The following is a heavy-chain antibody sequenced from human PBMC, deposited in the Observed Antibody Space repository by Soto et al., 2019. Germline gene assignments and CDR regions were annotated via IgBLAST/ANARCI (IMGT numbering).Heavy chain of an antibody. CDR1: GFTFSSYS. CDR3: ARETSSGPVNGMDV. J-gene: IGHJ6*02. D-gene: IGHD3-10*01. Sequence: EVQLVESGGGLVQPGGSLRLSCAASGFTFSSYSMNWVRQAPGKGLEWVSYISSSSSTIYSADSVKGRFTISRDNAKNSLYLQMNSLRDEDTAVYYCARETSSGPVNGMDVWGQGTTVTVSS. CDR2: ISSSSSTI. V-gene: IGHV3-48*02.